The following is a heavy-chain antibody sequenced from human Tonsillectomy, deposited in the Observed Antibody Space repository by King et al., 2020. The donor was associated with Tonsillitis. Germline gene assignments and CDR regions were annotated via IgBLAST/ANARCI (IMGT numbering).Heavy chain of an antibody. Sequence: QLQESGPGLVKPSETLSLTFTVSGGSVSSGSYYWSWIRQPPGKGLEWIWYIYYSGSTNSNPSLKSRVTISVDTSKNQFSLKLSSVTAADTAVYYCASTIFGVVIGYFDLWGRGTLVTVSS. CDR1: GGSVSSGSYY. J-gene: IGHJ2*01. D-gene: IGHD3-3*01. V-gene: IGHV4-61*01. CDR2: IYYSGST. CDR3: ASTIFGVVIGYFDL.